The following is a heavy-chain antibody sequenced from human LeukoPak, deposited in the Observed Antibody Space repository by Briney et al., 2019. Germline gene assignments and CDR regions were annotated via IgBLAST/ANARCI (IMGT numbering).Heavy chain of an antibody. CDR3: ARVDTMVRGVINWFDP. Sequence: PSETLSLTCTVSGGSINTVGNYWTWVRQYPGKGLEWIVNINYSGNTYYNPSLNSRLTISVDTSNNQFSLRLDSVTAADTAVYYCARVDTMVRGVINWFDPWGQGTLVIVSS. V-gene: IGHV4-31*03. CDR1: GGSINTVGNY. D-gene: IGHD3-10*01. J-gene: IGHJ5*02. CDR2: INYSGNT.